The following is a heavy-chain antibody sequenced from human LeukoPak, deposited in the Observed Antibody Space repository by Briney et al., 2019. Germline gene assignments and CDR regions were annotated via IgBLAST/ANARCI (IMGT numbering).Heavy chain of an antibody. CDR1: GFSLSTSGVG. CDR2: IYWNDDK. J-gene: IGHJ3*02. CDR3: AHSWLRYCSGGSCPDAFDI. V-gene: IGHV2-5*01. D-gene: IGHD2-15*01. Sequence: SGPTLLKPIQTLTLTCTFSGFSLSTSGVGVGWIRQPPGKALEWLALIYWNDDKRYSPSLKSRLTITKDTSKNQVVLTMTNMDPVDTATYYCAHSWLRYCSGGSCPDAFDIWGQGTMVTVSS.